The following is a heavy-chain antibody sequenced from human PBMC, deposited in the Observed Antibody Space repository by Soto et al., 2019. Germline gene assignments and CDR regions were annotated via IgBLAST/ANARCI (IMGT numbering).Heavy chain of an antibody. D-gene: IGHD3-3*01. V-gene: IGHV1-8*01. CDR3: ARDDPSHYYMDV. CDR2: VNPGSGYK. Sequence: QVQLVQSGAEVKKPGASVRVSCKASGYVFPSYDITWVRQAPGHGLEWMGWVNPGSGYKGYAQNFQGRVTLNRNMSISTVYMELSSLRSEDTAVYYCARDDPSHYYMDVWGKGTTVTVSS. CDR1: GYVFPSYD. J-gene: IGHJ6*03.